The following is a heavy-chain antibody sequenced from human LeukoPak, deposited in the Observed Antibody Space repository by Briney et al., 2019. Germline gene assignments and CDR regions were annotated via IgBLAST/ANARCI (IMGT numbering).Heavy chain of an antibody. CDR2: IRFDGSNR. V-gene: IGHV3-30*02. CDR3: AKGGYYFDY. CDR1: GLTFSTFG. J-gene: IGHJ4*02. Sequence: GGSLRLSCAASGLTFSTFGMHWVRQAPSKGLEWVAFIRFDGSNRYYAESLKGRFTISRDNSKNTLYLQMNSLRAEDTAIYFCAKGGYYFDYWGQGALVIVSS.